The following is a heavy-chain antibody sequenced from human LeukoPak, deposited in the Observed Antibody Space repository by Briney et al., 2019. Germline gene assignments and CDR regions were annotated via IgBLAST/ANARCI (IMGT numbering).Heavy chain of an antibody. CDR3: ARDHRYAFDN. V-gene: IGHV3-48*04. Sequence: PGGSLRLSCAASGFTFIDYSMNWVRQAPGKGLEWISYVGISSGNTKYADSVKGRFTISGDSAKNSVFLQMNSLRVEDTAVYHCARDHRYAFDNWGQGTLVTDSS. J-gene: IGHJ4*02. D-gene: IGHD5-12*01. CDR2: VGISSGNT. CDR1: GFTFIDYS.